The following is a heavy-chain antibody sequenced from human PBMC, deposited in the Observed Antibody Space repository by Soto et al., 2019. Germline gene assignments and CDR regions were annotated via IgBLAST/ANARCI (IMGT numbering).Heavy chain of an antibody. CDR3: ARETERYDYSFKIDY. D-gene: IGHD4-4*01. Sequence: VQLQQSGPGLVKPSQTLSLTCAISGDSVSSNSAAWNWIRQSPSRGLECLGRTYHRSKWYNDYGVSVQSRLTINPDPSTNQFSQQLNSVTPEDTAGYYCARETERYDYSFKIDYWGQGALVTVSS. CDR1: GDSVSSNSAA. J-gene: IGHJ4*02. V-gene: IGHV6-1*01. CDR2: TYHRSKWYN.